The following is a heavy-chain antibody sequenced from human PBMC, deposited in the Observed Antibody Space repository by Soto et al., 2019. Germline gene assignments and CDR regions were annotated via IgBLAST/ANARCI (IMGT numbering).Heavy chain of an antibody. CDR1: GFTFSSYW. CDR3: AREKRANGYFDY. CDR2: IKQDGSEK. Sequence: PGGSLRLSCSASGFTFSSYWMSWVRQAPGKGLEWVANIKQDGSEKYYVDSVNGRFTISRGNAKNSLYVQMNSLRAEDTAVYYCAREKRANGYFDYWGQGTLVTVSS. D-gene: IGHD6-25*01. V-gene: IGHV3-7*01. J-gene: IGHJ4*02.